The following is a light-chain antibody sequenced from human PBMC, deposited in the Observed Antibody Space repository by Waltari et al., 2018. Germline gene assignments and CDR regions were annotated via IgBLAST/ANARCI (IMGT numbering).Light chain of an antibody. Sequence: HSALTQPASVSGSPGQSITISCTGTSSEIVGYEYVPWYQQHPGKAPKLMIYDVSKRPSGVSNRFSASKSGDTASLTISGLQTEDEADYYCSSYTSISTSVIFGGGTKVTVL. V-gene: IGLV2-14*03. CDR2: DVS. CDR1: SSEIVGYEY. J-gene: IGLJ2*01. CDR3: SSYTSISTSVI.